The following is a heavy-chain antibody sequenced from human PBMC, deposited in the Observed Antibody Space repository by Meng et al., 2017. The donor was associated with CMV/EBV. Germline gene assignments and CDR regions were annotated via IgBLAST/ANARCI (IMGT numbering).Heavy chain of an antibody. CDR1: FSSYG. J-gene: IGHJ4*02. D-gene: IGHD3-10*01. V-gene: IGHV3-33*06. CDR2: IWYDGSNQ. Sequence: FSSYGMHWVRQAPGKGLEWVAVIWYDGSNQYYADSVKGRFTISRDNSKNTLYLQMNSLRAEDTAVYYCAKDFSYYYGSGSSVGYFDYWGQGTLVTVSS. CDR3: AKDFSYYYGSGSSVGYFDY.